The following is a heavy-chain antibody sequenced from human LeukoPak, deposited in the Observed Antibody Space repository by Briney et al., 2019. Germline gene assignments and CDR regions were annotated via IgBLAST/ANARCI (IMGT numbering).Heavy chain of an antibody. J-gene: IGHJ6*03. CDR2: IYYSGST. V-gene: IGHV4-59*01. Sequence: SETLSLTCTVSGGSISSYYWSWIRQPPGKGLEWIGYIYYSGSTNYNPSLTSRVTISVDTSKNQFSLKLSSVTAADTAVYYCASSKYYYGSGSYWPYYYYYMDVWGKGTTVTISS. D-gene: IGHD3-10*01. CDR1: GGSISSYY. CDR3: ASSKYYYGSGSYWPYYYYYMDV.